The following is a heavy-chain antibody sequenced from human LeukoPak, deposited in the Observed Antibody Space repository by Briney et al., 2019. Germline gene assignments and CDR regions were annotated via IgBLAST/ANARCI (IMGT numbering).Heavy chain of an antibody. J-gene: IGHJ4*02. Sequence: GGSLRLSCAASGFTFIKYGMHWVRQAPGKGLEWVAVIWFDGSQKYYADSVKGRFTISRDNSKNTVYLQINSLRAEDTAVYYCARVSPEIVVVTGTGAPDYWGQGTLVTVSS. CDR2: IWFDGSQK. D-gene: IGHD2-21*02. CDR1: GFTFIKYG. CDR3: ARVSPEIVVVTGTGAPDY. V-gene: IGHV3-33*01.